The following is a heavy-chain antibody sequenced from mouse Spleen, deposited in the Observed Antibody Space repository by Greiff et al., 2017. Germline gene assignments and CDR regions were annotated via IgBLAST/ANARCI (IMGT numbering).Heavy chain of an antibody. J-gene: IGHJ3*01. Sequence: EVHLVESGPGMVKPSQSLSLTCTVTGYSITSGYDWHWIRHFPGNKLEWMGYISYSGSTNYNPSLKSRISITHDTSKNHFFLKLNSVTTEDTATYYCARDRGITTVARFAYWGQGTLVTVSA. V-gene: IGHV3-1*01. CDR1: GYSITSGYD. CDR2: ISYSGST. CDR3: ARDRGITTVARFAY. D-gene: IGHD1-1*01.